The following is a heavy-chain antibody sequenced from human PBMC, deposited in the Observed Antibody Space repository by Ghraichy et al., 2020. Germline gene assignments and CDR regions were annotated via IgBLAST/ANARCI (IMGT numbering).Heavy chain of an antibody. Sequence: GGSLRLSCAVSGFTFSSYAMSWVRQAPGKGLEWVSAISGSGGSTYYADSVKGRFTISRDNSKNTLYLQMNSLRAEDTAVYYCAKRGYGDYYYYGMDVWGQGTTVTVSS. CDR3: AKRGYGDYYYYGMDV. CDR1: GFTFSSYA. D-gene: IGHD4-17*01. CDR2: ISGSGGST. J-gene: IGHJ6*02. V-gene: IGHV3-23*01.